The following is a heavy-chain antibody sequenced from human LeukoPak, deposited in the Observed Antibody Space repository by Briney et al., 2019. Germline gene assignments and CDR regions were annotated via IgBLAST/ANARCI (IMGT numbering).Heavy chain of an antibody. CDR2: IYHSGST. CDR1: GGSISSNNW. D-gene: IGHD3-22*01. J-gene: IGHJ3*02. Sequence: SGTLSLTCAVFGGSISSNNWWSWVRQPPGKGLEWIGEIYHSGSTNYNPSLKSRVTISVDTSKNQFSLKLSSVTAADTAVYFCARGPYSYDSSGAFDIWGQGTMVTVSS. CDR3: ARGPYSYDSSGAFDI. V-gene: IGHV4-4*02.